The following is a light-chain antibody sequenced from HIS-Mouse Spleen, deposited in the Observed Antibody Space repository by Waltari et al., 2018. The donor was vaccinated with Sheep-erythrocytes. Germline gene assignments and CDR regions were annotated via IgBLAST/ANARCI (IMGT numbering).Light chain of an antibody. CDR3: CSYAGSSTPWV. CDR2: EGS. J-gene: IGLJ3*02. CDR1: SSDVGVYNL. V-gene: IGLV2-23*01. Sequence: QSALTQPASVSGSPGQSIPISCTATSSDVGVYNLVSWYQQHPGKAPKLMIYEGSKRPSGVSNRFSGSKSGNTASLTISGLQAEDEADYYCCSYAGSSTPWVFGGGTKLTVL.